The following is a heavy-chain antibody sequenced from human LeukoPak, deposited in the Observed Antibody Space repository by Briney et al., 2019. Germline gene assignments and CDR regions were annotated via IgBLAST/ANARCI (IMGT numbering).Heavy chain of an antibody. J-gene: IGHJ3*02. D-gene: IGHD3-22*01. CDR1: GFTFDDYA. Sequence: GGSLRLSCAASGFTFDDYAMHWVRQAPGKGLEWVSGISWNSGSIGYADSVKGRFTISRDNAKNSLYLQMNSLRAEDTALYYCAKDSYYYDSSGYFLSVAFDIWGQGTMVTVSS. CDR3: AKDSYYYDSSGYFLSVAFDI. V-gene: IGHV3-9*01. CDR2: ISWNSGSI.